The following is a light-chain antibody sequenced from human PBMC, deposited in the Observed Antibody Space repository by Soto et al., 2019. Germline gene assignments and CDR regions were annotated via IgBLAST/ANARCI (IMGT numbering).Light chain of an antibody. V-gene: IGKV3-20*01. Sequence: EIVLTQSPGTLSLSPGERATLSCRASQSVSSSYLAWYQQKPGQAPRLLIYGASIRATGIPDRFSGSGSGTDFNLTISRLEPEDFAVYYCQQYGSSPRTFGQGTKVEIK. CDR3: QQYGSSPRT. J-gene: IGKJ1*01. CDR1: QSVSSSY. CDR2: GAS.